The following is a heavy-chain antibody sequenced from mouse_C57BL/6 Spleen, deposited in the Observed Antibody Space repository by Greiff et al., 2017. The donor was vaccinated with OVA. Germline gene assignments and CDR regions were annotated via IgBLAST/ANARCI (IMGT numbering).Heavy chain of an antibody. CDR3: ARDAWSEAMDY. J-gene: IGHJ4*01. CDR2: SRNKANDYTT. CDR1: GFTFSDFY. Sequence: EVKVVESGGGLVQSGRSLRLSCATSGFTFSDFYMEWVRQAPGKGLEWIAASRNKANDYTTEYSASVKGRFIVSRDTSQSILYLQMNAQRAEDTAIYCSARDAWSEAMDYWGQGTSVTVSS. V-gene: IGHV7-1*01.